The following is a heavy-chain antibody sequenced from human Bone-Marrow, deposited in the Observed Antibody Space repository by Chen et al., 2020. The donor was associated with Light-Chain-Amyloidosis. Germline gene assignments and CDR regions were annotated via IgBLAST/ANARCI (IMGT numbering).Heavy chain of an antibody. CDR1: GFTFSSYG. CDR3: ARVEQLRYFDWLLGP. J-gene: IGHJ5*02. Sequence: QVQLVESGGGVVQPGRSLRLSCAASGFTFSSYGMHWVRQAPGKGLEWVAVIWYDGSNKYYADSVKGRFTISRDNSKNTLYLQMNSLRAEDTAVYYCARVEQLRYFDWLLGPWGPAPL. V-gene: IGHV3-33*01. D-gene: IGHD3-9*01. CDR2: IWYDGSNK.